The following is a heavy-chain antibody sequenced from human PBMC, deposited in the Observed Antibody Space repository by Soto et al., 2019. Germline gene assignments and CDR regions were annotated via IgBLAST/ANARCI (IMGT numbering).Heavy chain of an antibody. CDR1: GFTFSDAW. CDR2: IKSKTDGGTT. V-gene: IGHV3-15*01. CDR3: TTDPYYLQFFP. Sequence: EVQLVESGGGLVKPGGSLRLSCAASGFTFSDAWMSWVRQAPGKGLEWVGRIKSKTDGGTTDYAAPVKGRFTISRDDSKNTLYLQMNSLKTEDTAVYYCTTDPYYLQFFPWGQGTLVTVSS. D-gene: IGHD3-10*01. J-gene: IGHJ5*02.